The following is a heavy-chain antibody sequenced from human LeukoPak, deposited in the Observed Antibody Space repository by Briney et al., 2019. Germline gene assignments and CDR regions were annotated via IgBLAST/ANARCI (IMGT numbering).Heavy chain of an antibody. Sequence: SETLSLTCAVYGGSFSGYYWSWIRQPAGKGLEWIGRIYTSGSTNYNPSLKSRVTISVDTSKNQFSLKLSSVTAADTAVYYCATSPVFYGSGYFDYWGQGTLVTVSS. CDR1: GGSFSGYY. D-gene: IGHD3-10*01. CDR3: ATSPVFYGSGYFDY. V-gene: IGHV4-59*10. J-gene: IGHJ4*02. CDR2: IYTSGST.